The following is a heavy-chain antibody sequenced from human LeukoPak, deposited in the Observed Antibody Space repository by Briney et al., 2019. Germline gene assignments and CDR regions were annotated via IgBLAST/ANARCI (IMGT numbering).Heavy chain of an antibody. CDR1: GGSISSYH. J-gene: IGHJ3*02. CDR3: ARARNYYDSSDYYYEGDAFDI. CDR2: IYYSGST. V-gene: IGHV4-59*01. D-gene: IGHD3-22*01. Sequence: PSETLSLTCTVSGGSISSYHWSWIRQPPGKGLECIGYIYYSGSTHYNPSLKSRVTISVETSKNQFSLKLSSVTAADTAVYFCARARNYYDSSDYYYEGDAFDIWGQGTMVTVSS.